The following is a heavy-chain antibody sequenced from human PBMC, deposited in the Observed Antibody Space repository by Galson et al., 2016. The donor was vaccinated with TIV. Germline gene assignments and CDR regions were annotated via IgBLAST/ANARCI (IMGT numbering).Heavy chain of an antibody. CDR3: ARVGSTGWAQYFDY. V-gene: IGHV3-30*04. CDR1: GFTFRSYT. D-gene: IGHD6-19*01. CDR2: TTYDDSQK. Sequence: LRLSCAASGFTFRSYTMHWIRQAPGKGLEWVAVTTYDDSQKYYAESVKGRFTISRDNSKNTLYLQMDSLTAEDTAVYYSARVGSTGWAQYFDYWGQGTLVTVSS. J-gene: IGHJ4*02.